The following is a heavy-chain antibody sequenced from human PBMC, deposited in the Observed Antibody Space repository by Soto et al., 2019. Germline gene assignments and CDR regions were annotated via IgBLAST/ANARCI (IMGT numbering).Heavy chain of an antibody. CDR1: GFTFSSYS. V-gene: IGHV3-21*01. Sequence: GGSLRLSCAASGFTFSSYSMNWVRQAPGKGLEWVSSISSSSSYIYYADSVKGRFTISRDNAKNSLYLQMNSLRAEDTAVYYCARDITVTSYFDYWGQGTLVTVSS. D-gene: IGHD4-17*01. CDR3: ARDITVTSYFDY. CDR2: ISSSSSYI. J-gene: IGHJ4*02.